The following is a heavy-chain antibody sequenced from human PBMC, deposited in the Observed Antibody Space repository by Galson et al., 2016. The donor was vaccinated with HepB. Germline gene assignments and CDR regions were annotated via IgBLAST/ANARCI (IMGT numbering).Heavy chain of an antibody. CDR1: GYSFTSSW. V-gene: IGHV5-51*01. CDR3: ARRPPVTGRSGHYFDS. J-gene: IGHJ4*02. Sequence: QSGAEVKKPGESLKISCKGSGYSFTSSWIGWVRQMPGKGLEWMGIIYPGDSDTRYSPSFQGQVTISVDKAINTAYMQWSSLKASDSGIYYCARRPPVTGRSGHYFDSWGQGTLVTVSS. D-gene: IGHD4-11*01. CDR2: IYPGDSDT.